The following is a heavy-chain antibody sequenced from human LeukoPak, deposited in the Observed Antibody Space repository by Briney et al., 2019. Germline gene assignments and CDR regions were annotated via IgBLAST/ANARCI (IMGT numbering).Heavy chain of an antibody. V-gene: IGHV1-18*01. CDR3: ARLTHRSSDAFDI. CDR2: ISAYNGNT. CDR1: GYTFTSYD. D-gene: IGHD1-26*01. J-gene: IGHJ3*02. Sequence: GASVKVSCKASGYTFTSYDISWVRQAPGQGLEWMGWISAYNGNTNYAQNLQGRVSMTTDTSTTTAYMELRSLTSDDTAVYYCARLTHRSSDAFDIWGQGTMVTVSS.